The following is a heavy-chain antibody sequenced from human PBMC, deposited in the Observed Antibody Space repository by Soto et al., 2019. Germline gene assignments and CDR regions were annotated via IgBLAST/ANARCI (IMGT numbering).Heavy chain of an antibody. CDR3: ARDSSWTYIAVAGLGNV. Sequence: GGSLRLSCAASGFTFSSYAMHWVRQAPGKGLEWVAVISYDGSNKYYADSVKGRFTISRDNSKNTLYLQMNSLRAEDTAVYYCARDSSWTYIAVAGLGNVWGQGTTVTVSS. V-gene: IGHV3-30-3*01. CDR2: ISYDGSNK. D-gene: IGHD6-19*01. CDR1: GFTFSSYA. J-gene: IGHJ6*02.